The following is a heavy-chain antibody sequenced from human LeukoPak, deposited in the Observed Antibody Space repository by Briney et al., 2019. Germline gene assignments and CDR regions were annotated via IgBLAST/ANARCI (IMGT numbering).Heavy chain of an antibody. J-gene: IGHJ3*02. CDR1: GYTFTSYG. V-gene: IGHV1-18*01. CDR3: ARDGTPYYYDSSGYNDAFDI. CDR2: ISAYNGNT. Sequence: ASVKVSCKASGYTFTSYGISWVRQAPGQGLEWMGWISAYNGNTNYAQKLQGRVTMTTDTSTSTAYMGLRSLRSDDTAVYYCARDGTPYYYDSSGYNDAFDIWGQGTMVTVSS. D-gene: IGHD3-22*01.